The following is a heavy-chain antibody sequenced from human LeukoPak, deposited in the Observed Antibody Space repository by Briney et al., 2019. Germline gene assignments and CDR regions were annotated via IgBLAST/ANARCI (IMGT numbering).Heavy chain of an antibody. J-gene: IGHJ4*02. Sequence: ASVKVSCKASGYTFTSYYMHWVRQAPGQGLEWMGGIIPIFGTANYAQKFQGRVTITANESTSTAYMELGSLRSEDTAVYYCARDGYSSSSFTPFDYWGQGTLVTVSS. D-gene: IGHD6-6*01. V-gene: IGHV1-69*13. CDR1: GYTFTSYY. CDR3: ARDGYSSSSFTPFDY. CDR2: IIPIFGTA.